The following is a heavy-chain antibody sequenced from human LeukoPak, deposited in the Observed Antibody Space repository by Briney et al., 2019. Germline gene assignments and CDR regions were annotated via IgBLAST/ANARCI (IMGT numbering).Heavy chain of an antibody. V-gene: IGHV4-31*03. Sequence: SDTLSLTCTVSGGSISSGGYYWSWIRQHPGKGLEWIGYIYYSGSTYYNPSLKSRVTISVDTSKNQFSLKLSSVTAADTAVYYCARLGDSSGYYGDDLYDFDYWGQGTLVIVSS. J-gene: IGHJ4*02. CDR1: GGSISSGGYY. CDR3: ARLGDSSGYYGDDLYDFDY. CDR2: IYYSGST. D-gene: IGHD3-22*01.